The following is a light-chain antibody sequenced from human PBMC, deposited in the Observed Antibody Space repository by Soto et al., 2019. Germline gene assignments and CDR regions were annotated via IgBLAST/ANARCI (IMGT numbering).Light chain of an antibody. CDR2: GAS. CDR1: QSVSSN. CDR3: QQYNNWPPWT. V-gene: IGKV3-15*01. Sequence: EIVITQSPATLSVSPGERATLSCRASQSVSSNLAWYQQKPGQGPRLLIYGASTRASGIPGRFSGSGSGTEFTLTISSLXSEDFAVYYCQQYNNWPPWTFGQGTKVDIK. J-gene: IGKJ1*01.